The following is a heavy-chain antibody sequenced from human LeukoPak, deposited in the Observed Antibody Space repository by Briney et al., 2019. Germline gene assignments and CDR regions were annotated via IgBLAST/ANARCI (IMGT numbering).Heavy chain of an antibody. Sequence: GGSLRLSCAASGFTFSSYEMNWVRQAPGKGLEWVSYISSSGSTIYYADSVKGRFTISRDNAKNTVYLQMNSLRAEDTAVYYCARPLAYSGSYYGIDFWGQGTLVTVSS. J-gene: IGHJ4*02. CDR2: ISSSGSTI. CDR1: GFTFSSYE. D-gene: IGHD1-26*01. V-gene: IGHV3-48*03. CDR3: ARPLAYSGSYYGIDF.